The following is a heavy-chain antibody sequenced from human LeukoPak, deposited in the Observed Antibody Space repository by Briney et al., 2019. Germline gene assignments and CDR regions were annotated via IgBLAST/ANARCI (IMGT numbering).Heavy chain of an antibody. D-gene: IGHD4-23*01. CDR1: GGSISPYY. J-gene: IGHJ4*02. Sequence: SETLSLTCTVSGGSISPYYWSWIRQPPGKGLEWIGYVSHSGSTNYNLSLGSRVTISVDTSKNQFSLKLTSVTAADTAVYYCAGEDSGGYRFDYWGQGTLVTVSS. V-gene: IGHV4-59*01. CDR3: AGEDSGGYRFDY. CDR2: VSHSGST.